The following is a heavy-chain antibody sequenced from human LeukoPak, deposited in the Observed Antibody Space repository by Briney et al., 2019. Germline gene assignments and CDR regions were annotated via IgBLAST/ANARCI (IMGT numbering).Heavy chain of an antibody. CDR3: AKDGITMVRGVRYYFDY. CDR1: GFTYSSYG. V-gene: IGHV3-30*18. D-gene: IGHD3-10*01. Sequence: GGSLRLSCAASGFTYSSYGMHWVRQAPGKGLEWVAVISYDGSNKYYADSVKRRFTISRDNSKNTLYLQMNSLRAEDTAVYYCAKDGITMVRGVRYYFDYWGQGTLVTVSS. J-gene: IGHJ4*02. CDR2: ISYDGSNK.